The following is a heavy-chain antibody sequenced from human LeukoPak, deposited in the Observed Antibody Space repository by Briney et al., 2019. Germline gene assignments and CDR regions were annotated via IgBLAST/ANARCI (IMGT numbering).Heavy chain of an antibody. CDR2: ISSSSSYI. CDR1: GFTFSSYS. CDR3: ARPTIVGATRDYYGMDV. Sequence: GGSLRLSCAASGFTFSSYSMNWVRQAPGKGLEWVSSISSSSSYIYYADSVKGRFTISRDNAKNSLYLQMNSLRAEDTAVYYCARPTIVGATRDYYGMDVWGQGTTVTVSS. D-gene: IGHD1-26*01. V-gene: IGHV3-21*01. J-gene: IGHJ6*02.